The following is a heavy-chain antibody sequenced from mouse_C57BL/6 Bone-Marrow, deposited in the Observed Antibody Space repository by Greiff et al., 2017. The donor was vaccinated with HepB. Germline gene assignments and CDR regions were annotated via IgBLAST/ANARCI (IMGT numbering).Heavy chain of an antibody. CDR2: IDPETGGT. J-gene: IGHJ1*03. CDR1: GYTFTDYE. D-gene: IGHD1-1*01. V-gene: IGHV1-15*01. Sequence: VKLVESGAELVRPGASVTLSCKASGYTFTDYEMHWVKQTPVHGLEWIGAIDPETGGTAYNQKFKGKAILTADKSFSTAYMELRSLTSEDSAVYYCTIITTVVATGNWYFDVWGTGTTVTVSS. CDR3: TIITTVVATGNWYFDV.